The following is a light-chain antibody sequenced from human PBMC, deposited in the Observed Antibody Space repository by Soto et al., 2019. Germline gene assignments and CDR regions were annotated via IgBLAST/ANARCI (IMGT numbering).Light chain of an antibody. CDR3: SSYTSSSTRV. J-gene: IGLJ1*01. CDR2: HVG. CDR1: SSDVGGYEY. V-gene: IGLV2-11*01. Sequence: QSALTQPRSVSGSPGQSVTISCSGTSSDVGGYEYVSWYQQHPGKAPRLLIYHVGQRPSGVPDRFSGSKSGTTASLTISGLQADDEADYYCSSYTSSSTRVFGTGTKLTVL.